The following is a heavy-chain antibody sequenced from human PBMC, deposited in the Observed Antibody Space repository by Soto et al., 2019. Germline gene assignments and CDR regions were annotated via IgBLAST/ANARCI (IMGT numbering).Heavy chain of an antibody. V-gene: IGHV1-46*01. Sequence: SVKVSCKASGYTFTSYYMHWVRQAPVQGLEWMGIINPSGGSTSYAQKFQGRVTMTRDTSTSTVYMELSSLRSEDTAVYYCARGGGTRYSSGWRYGMDVWGQGTTVTVSS. J-gene: IGHJ6*02. D-gene: IGHD6-19*01. CDR3: ARGGGTRYSSGWRYGMDV. CDR1: GYTFTSYY. CDR2: INPSGGST.